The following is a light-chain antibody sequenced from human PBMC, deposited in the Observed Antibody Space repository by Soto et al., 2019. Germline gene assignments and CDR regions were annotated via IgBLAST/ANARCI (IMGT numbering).Light chain of an antibody. CDR2: GAS. V-gene: IGKV3-15*01. CDR1: QSVSSN. Sequence: EIVMTHAPATLSVSPGERAALSGRASQSVSSNLAWYQQKPGQAPRLLIYGASTRATGIPARFSGSGSGTEFTLTISSLQSEDFAVYYCQQYNNWSGTFGQGTKVDIK. CDR3: QQYNNWSGT. J-gene: IGKJ1*01.